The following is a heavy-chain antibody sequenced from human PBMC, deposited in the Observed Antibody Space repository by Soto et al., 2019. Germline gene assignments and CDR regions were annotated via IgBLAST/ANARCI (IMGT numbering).Heavy chain of an antibody. V-gene: IGHV3-9*01. D-gene: IGHD4-4*01. CDR3: SRGGTYSSSSASDF. J-gene: IGHJ4*02. Sequence: DVQLAESGGGLVQPGRSLRLSCVGSGFTFNDHAMHWVRQAPGKGLEWVAGVTWHGSIIGYAGSVRGRFSISRDNGNNSLYLQLSGLRPEDTAIYYCSRGGTYSSSSASDFWGQGTVVTVSS. CDR1: GFTFNDHA. CDR2: VTWHGSII.